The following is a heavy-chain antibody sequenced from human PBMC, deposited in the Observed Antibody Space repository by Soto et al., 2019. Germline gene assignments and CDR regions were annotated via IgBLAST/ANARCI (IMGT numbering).Heavy chain of an antibody. CDR3: ARGGVVVVAAIYQSAFDI. CDR2: ISSSSSYI. CDR1: GFTFSSYS. D-gene: IGHD2-15*01. V-gene: IGHV3-21*01. Sequence: GGSLRLSCAASGFTFSSYSMNWVRQAPGKGLEWVSSISSSSSYIYYADSVKGRFTISRDNAKNSLYLQMNSLRAEDTAVYYCARGGVVVVAAIYQSAFDIWGQGTMVTVSS. J-gene: IGHJ3*02.